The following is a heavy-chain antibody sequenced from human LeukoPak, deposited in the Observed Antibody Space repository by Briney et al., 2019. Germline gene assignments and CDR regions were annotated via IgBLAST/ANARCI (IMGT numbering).Heavy chain of an antibody. Sequence: GGSLRLSCAASGFTFSSYAMSWVRQPPGKGLEWVSTISLIGGSTYYADSVKGRFTISRDNSKNTVYLQMNSLRSDDTAVYYCARAMIDYYYYYYMDVWGKGTTVTVSS. CDR3: ARAMIDYYYYYYMDV. CDR1: GFTFSSYA. CDR2: ISLIGGST. D-gene: IGHD3-22*01. J-gene: IGHJ6*03. V-gene: IGHV3-23*01.